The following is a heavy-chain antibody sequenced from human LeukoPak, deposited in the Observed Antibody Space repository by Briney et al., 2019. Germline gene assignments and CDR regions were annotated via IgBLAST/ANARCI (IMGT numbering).Heavy chain of an antibody. Sequence: GGSLSLSCAASGLTSGIYAMSWVRQAPGKGLERVSAFSGGGDSFYADSVRGRFSISADRSRNILYLLMNSLRVEDTAVYYCAKEVERHFDLRYWGQGIPVTVSS. CDR3: AKEVERHFDLRY. CDR1: GLTSGIYA. V-gene: IGHV3-23*01. CDR2: FSGGGDS. J-gene: IGHJ4*02. D-gene: IGHD2-15*01.